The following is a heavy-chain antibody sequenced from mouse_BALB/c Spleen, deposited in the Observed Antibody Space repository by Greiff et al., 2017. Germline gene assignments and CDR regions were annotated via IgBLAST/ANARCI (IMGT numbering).Heavy chain of an antibody. V-gene: IGHV5-6*01. CDR3: ARHGGDEAWFAY. CDR2: ISSGGSYT. Sequence: EVKLMESGGDLVKPGGSLKLSCAASGFTFSSYGMSWVRQTPDKRLEWVATISSGGSYTYYPDSVKGRFTISRDNAKNTLYLQMSSLKSEDTAMYYCARHGGDEAWFAYWGQGTLSLSLQ. J-gene: IGHJ3*01. CDR1: GFTFSSYG. D-gene: IGHD3-3*01.